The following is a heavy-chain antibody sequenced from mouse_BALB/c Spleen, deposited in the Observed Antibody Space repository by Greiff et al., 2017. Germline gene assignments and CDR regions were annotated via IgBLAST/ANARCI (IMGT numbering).Heavy chain of an antibody. J-gene: IGHJ3*01. Sequence: EVKLVESGPGLVKPSQSLSLTCSVTGYSITSGYYWNWIRQFPGNKLEWMGYISYDGSNNYNPSLKNRISITRDTSKNQFFLKLNSVTTEDTATYYCARDQEVAYWGQGTLVTVSA. CDR1: GYSITSGYY. CDR2: ISYDGSN. D-gene: IGHD3-2*02. CDR3: ARDQEVAY. V-gene: IGHV3-6*02.